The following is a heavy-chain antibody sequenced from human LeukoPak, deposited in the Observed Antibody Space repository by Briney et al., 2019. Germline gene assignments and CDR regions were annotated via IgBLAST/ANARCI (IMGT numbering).Heavy chain of an antibody. V-gene: IGHV4-30-4*01. CDR2: IYYSRST. CDR3: ARLRDTSGYNPHYFDN. CDR1: GGSISSGDYY. J-gene: IGHJ4*02. Sequence: SQTLSLTCTVSGGSISSGDYYWSCIRQPPGKGLDWIGYIYYSRSTYYNPSLKSRVAISVDTSKNQFSLKLSSVTAADTAVYYCARLRDTSGYNPHYFDNWGQGTLGSVSS. D-gene: IGHD3-22*01.